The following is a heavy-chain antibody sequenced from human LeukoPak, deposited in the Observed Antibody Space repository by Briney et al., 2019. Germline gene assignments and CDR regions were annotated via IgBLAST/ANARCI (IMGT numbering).Heavy chain of an antibody. D-gene: IGHD3-10*01. CDR1: GFTFSDYY. V-gene: IGHV3-11*06. J-gene: IGHJ3*02. CDR3: ARHLKLPYGSGSSGAFDI. Sequence: MAGGSLRLSCAASGFTFSDYYMSWIRQAPGKGLEWASYISSSSSYTNYADSVKGRFTISRDNAKNSLYLQMNSLRAEDTAVYYCARHLKLPYGSGSSGAFDIWGQGTMVTVSS. CDR2: ISSSSSYT.